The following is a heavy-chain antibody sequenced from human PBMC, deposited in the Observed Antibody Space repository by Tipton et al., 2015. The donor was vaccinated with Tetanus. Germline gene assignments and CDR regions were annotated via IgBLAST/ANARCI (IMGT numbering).Heavy chain of an antibody. V-gene: IGHV4-59*01. D-gene: IGHD6-13*01. J-gene: IGHJ6*03. Sequence: GSTNYSRSLKSRVTKSEDTSKNQFSLKLSSVTAADTAVYYCARSEQQLVHGYYYYYYMDVWGKGTTVTVSS. CDR2: GST. CDR3: ARSEQQLVHGYYYYYYMDV.